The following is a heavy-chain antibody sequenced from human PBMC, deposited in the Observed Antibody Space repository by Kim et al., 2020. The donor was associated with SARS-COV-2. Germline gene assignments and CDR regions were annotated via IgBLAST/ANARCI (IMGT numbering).Heavy chain of an antibody. D-gene: IGHD3-3*02. Sequence: GGSLRLSCAASMFTVSSNYIRWVRQAPGKGLEWVSVIYPGGNTYYSDSVRGRFTISRDNSKNAVFLQLKNLRVEDTAVYYCARDRHGNISGMDVWGQGTT. CDR1: MFTVSSNY. CDR3: ARDRHGNISGMDV. V-gene: IGHV3-66*01. J-gene: IGHJ6*02. CDR2: IYPGGNT.